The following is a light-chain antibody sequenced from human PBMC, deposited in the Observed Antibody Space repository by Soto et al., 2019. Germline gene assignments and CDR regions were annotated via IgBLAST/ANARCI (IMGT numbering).Light chain of an antibody. J-gene: IGLJ1*01. V-gene: IGLV2-8*01. Sequence: QSVLTQPPSASGSPGPSVTVPCTGTSIDVGGYNYVSWYQQHPDKAPKLMIYDVSKRPSGVPDRFSGSKSGNTASLTVTGLQAEDEADYYCSSYAGTHVVFGTGTKVTVL. CDR1: SIDVGGYNY. CDR2: DVS. CDR3: SSYAGTHVV.